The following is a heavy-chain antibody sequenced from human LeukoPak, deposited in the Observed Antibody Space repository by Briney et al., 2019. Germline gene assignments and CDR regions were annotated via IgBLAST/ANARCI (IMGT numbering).Heavy chain of an antibody. CDR3: ANGRGLQT. CDR2: IKQDGSEK. CDR1: GLTFSSYW. Sequence: GGSLRLFCAASGLTFSSYWMSWGRQAPGKGLEWVANIKQDGSEKNYVESVKGRFTISRDNAKNSLYLQLNSLRAEDTAVYYCANGRGLQTGGQGTPVTVFS. D-gene: IGHD4-11*01. J-gene: IGHJ4*02. V-gene: IGHV3-7*01.